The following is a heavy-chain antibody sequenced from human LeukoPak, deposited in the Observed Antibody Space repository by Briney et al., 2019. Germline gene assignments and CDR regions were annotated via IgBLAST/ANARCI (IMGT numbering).Heavy chain of an antibody. V-gene: IGHV4-4*07. CDR2: IFTSGIT. Sequence: SETLSLTCTVSGGSISIYYWNWIRQPAGKGLEWIGRIFTSGITNYNPSLKSRVTMSVDTSKNQFSLNLSSVTAADTAVYYCARESSGTYYNPRGYMDVWGKGTTVTVSS. D-gene: IGHD3-10*01. CDR1: GGSISIYY. J-gene: IGHJ6*03. CDR3: ARESSGTYYNPRGYMDV.